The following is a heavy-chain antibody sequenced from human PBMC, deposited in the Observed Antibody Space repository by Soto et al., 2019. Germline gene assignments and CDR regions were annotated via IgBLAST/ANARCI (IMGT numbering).Heavy chain of an antibody. J-gene: IGHJ6*03. CDR1: GGSFSSYY. CDR2: TYYSGST. V-gene: IGHV4-59*08. D-gene: IGHD2-2*01. Sequence: QVQLQESGPGLLRPSETLSLTCTVSGGSFSSYYWTWIRQPPGKGLEWMGYTYYSGSTDYNPSLRGRLAISVDTSKIQFSLRLNSMTAADTAVYYCAGSDCSGTNCYYLDYYYMDVWGKGTTVTVSS. CDR3: AGSDCSGTNCYYLDYYYMDV.